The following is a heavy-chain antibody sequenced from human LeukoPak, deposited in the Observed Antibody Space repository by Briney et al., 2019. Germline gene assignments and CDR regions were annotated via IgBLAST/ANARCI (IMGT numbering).Heavy chain of an antibody. Sequence: GGSLRLSCAASGFTLSSYAMSWVRQAPGKGLEWVSSISSSSSYIYYADSVKGRFTISRVNAKNSLYLQMNSLRAEDTAVYYCARTYIRWELLDAFDIWGQGTMVTVSS. V-gene: IGHV3-21*01. D-gene: IGHD1-26*01. CDR1: GFTLSSYA. CDR2: ISSSSSYI. CDR3: ARTYIRWELLDAFDI. J-gene: IGHJ3*02.